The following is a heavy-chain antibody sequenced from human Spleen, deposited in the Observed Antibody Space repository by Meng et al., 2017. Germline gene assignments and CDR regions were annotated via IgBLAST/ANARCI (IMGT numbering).Heavy chain of an antibody. CDR2: IIPNSGDT. CDR1: GYPFNAYY. Sequence: QGHLVPSGAEGKEPGASVKVSCKPSGYPFNAYYIHWVRQAPGQGLEWMGHIIPNSGDTLYAPKFQGGVSMTADTSIGTAYVELSGLRSDDTAIYYCVRDENISLGKLFGDYWGQGTLVTVSS. V-gene: IGHV1-2*06. CDR3: VRDENISLGKLFGDY. D-gene: IGHD2-21*01. J-gene: IGHJ4*02.